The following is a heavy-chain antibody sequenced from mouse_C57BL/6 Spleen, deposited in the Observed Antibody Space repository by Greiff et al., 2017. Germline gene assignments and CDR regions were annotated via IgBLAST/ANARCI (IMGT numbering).Heavy chain of an antibody. V-gene: IGHV1-82*01. CDR3: ARRSTVVDYYAMDY. CDR2: IYPGDGDT. CDR1: GYAFSSSW. Sequence: QVQLKQSGPELVKPGASVKISCKASGYAFSSSWMNWVKQRPGKGLEWIGRIYPGDGDTNYNGKFKGKATLTADKSSSTAYMQLSSLTSEDSAFYFCARRSTVVDYYAMDYWGQGTSVTVSS. D-gene: IGHD1-1*01. J-gene: IGHJ4*01.